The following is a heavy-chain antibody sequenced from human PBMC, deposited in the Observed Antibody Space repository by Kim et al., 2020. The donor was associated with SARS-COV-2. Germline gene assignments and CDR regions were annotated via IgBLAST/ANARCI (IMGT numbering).Heavy chain of an antibody. CDR3: VKDDSCGTSAGTACYYHGMDV. CDR2: IWYDGDRK. Sequence: GGSLRLSCEASGFVFGSYGMHWVRQAPGKGLEWVACIWYDGDRKNYADSVKGRFTISRDNSKNTLSLQMNSLRAEDTALYYCVKDDSCGTSAGTACYYHGMDVWGQGTSVTVSS. CDR1: GFVFGSYG. D-gene: IGHD6-19*01. V-gene: IGHV3-30*02. J-gene: IGHJ6*02.